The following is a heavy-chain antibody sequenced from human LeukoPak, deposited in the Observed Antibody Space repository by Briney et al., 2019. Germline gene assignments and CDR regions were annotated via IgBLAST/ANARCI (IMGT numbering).Heavy chain of an antibody. CDR3: SRASSSVPNLLDY. CDR1: GFTFSSNW. J-gene: IGHJ4*02. D-gene: IGHD6-19*01. V-gene: IGHV3-74*01. Sequence: GGSLRLSCAASGFTFSSNWMHWVRQGPGKGLAWVSRISTDGSSTTYADSVKGRFTISRDNAKNTLYLQMNSLRAEDTAVYYCSRASSSVPNLLDYWGQGTLVTVSS. CDR2: ISTDGSST.